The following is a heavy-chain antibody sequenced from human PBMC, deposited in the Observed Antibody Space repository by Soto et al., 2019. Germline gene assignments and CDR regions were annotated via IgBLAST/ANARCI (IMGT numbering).Heavy chain of an antibody. D-gene: IGHD6-13*01. Sequence: SQTLSLTCAVSGDSVSSNSAAWNWIRQSPSRGLEWLGRTYYRSKWYNDYAVSVKSRITINPDTSKNQFSLQLDSVTPEDTAVYYCASGFRAAAGTWYYYYGMDVWGQGTKVTVSS. CDR2: TYYRSKWYN. CDR3: ASGFRAAAGTWYYYYGMDV. CDR1: GDSVSSNSAA. V-gene: IGHV6-1*01. J-gene: IGHJ6*02.